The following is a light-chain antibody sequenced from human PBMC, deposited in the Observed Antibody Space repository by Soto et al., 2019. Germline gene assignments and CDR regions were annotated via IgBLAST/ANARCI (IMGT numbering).Light chain of an antibody. Sequence: EIVLTQSPGTLSLSPGERATLSCRASQSVNLNYLARYQQKPGQAPRLLIYGASSRATGIPDRFSGSGSGTEFTLTVSRLEPEDFAVYYCQQYGRSPFTFGPGTKVDIK. CDR1: QSVNLNY. CDR3: QQYGRSPFT. J-gene: IGKJ3*01. CDR2: GAS. V-gene: IGKV3-20*01.